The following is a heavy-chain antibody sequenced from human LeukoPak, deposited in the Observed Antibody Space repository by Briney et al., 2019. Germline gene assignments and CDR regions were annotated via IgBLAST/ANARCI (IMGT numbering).Heavy chain of an antibody. CDR2: IRSKANSYAT. Sequence: PGGSLRLSCAVSGFTFSGSAMHWVRQDSGKGLEWVGRIRSKANSYATAYAASVKGRFTISRDDSKNTAYLQMNSLKTEDTAVYYCTRDLVVRGVSLRQDYWGQGTLVTVSS. V-gene: IGHV3-73*01. D-gene: IGHD3-10*01. CDR1: GFTFSGSA. J-gene: IGHJ4*02. CDR3: TRDLVVRGVSLRQDY.